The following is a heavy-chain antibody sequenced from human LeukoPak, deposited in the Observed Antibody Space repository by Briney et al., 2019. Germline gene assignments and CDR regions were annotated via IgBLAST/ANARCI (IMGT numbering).Heavy chain of an antibody. J-gene: IGHJ3*02. CDR3: ARQGEDYYDSSVGDAFDI. V-gene: IGHV5-51*01. CDR2: MYPGDSGT. Sequence: GESLKIYCKGSGYSFTNHWVAWVRQMPGKGLGWMVIMYPGDSGTRYSPSFQGQVTISADKSISTAYLQWSSLKASDTAMYYCARQGEDYYDSSVGDAFDIWGQGTMVTVSS. CDR1: GYSFTNHW. D-gene: IGHD3-22*01.